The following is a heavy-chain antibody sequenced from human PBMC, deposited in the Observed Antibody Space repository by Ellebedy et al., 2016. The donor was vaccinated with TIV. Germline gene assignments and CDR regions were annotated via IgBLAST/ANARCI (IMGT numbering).Heavy chain of an antibody. CDR2: IYYSGST. Sequence: MPSETLSLTCTVSGGSISSYYWSWLRQPPGKGLEWIGYIYYSGSTNYNPSLKSRLTISVDTSKNQFSLKLSSVTAADTAVYYCARGPGRAAIGTKYHGLDVWGQGTTVTV. V-gene: IGHV4-59*01. D-gene: IGHD6-13*01. J-gene: IGHJ6*02. CDR3: ARGPGRAAIGTKYHGLDV. CDR1: GGSISSYY.